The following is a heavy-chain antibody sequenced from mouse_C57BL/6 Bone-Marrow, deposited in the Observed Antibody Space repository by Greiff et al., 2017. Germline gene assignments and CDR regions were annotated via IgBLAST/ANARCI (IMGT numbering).Heavy chain of an antibody. Sequence: VKLLEPGAELARPGASVKLSCKASGYTFTSYGISWVKQRTGQGLEWIGEIYPRSGNTYYNEKFKGKATLTVDKSSSTAYIELRSLTSADSAVYFCARGSLYWGQGTTLTVSS. J-gene: IGHJ2*01. CDR3: ARGSLY. CDR2: IYPRSGNT. CDR1: GYTFTSYG. V-gene: IGHV1-81*01.